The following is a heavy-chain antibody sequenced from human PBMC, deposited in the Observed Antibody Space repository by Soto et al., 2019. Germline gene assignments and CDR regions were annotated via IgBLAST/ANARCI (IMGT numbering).Heavy chain of an antibody. V-gene: IGHV3-48*03. Sequence: LRLSCAASGFSFSSYEMNWVRQAPGKGLEWVSYISPSGTTIYYADSVKGRFTISRDNAKNSLYLQMNSLRAEDTAVYYCARDAPSDDVWSGYSYGMDVWGQGTTVTVSS. J-gene: IGHJ6*02. CDR1: GFSFSSYE. CDR2: ISPSGTTI. D-gene: IGHD3-3*01. CDR3: ARDAPSDDVWSGYSYGMDV.